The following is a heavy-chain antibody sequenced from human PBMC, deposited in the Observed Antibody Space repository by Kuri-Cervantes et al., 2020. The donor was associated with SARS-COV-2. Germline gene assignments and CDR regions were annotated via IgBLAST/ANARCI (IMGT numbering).Heavy chain of an antibody. Sequence: ETLSLTCAASGFTFSGHWIHWVRQAPGKGLVWVSRINPDGSYTNNADSVKGRFTLSRDNAKSMLFLQMNSLRAEDTAVYYCVRDGDHWNFDYWGQGTLVTVSS. D-gene: IGHD1-1*01. V-gene: IGHV3-74*01. CDR2: INPDGSYT. CDR1: GFTFSGHW. CDR3: VRDGDHWNFDY. J-gene: IGHJ4*02.